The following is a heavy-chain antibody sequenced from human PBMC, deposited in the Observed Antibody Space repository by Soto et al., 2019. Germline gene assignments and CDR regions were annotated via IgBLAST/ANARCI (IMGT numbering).Heavy chain of an antibody. V-gene: IGHV4-59*01. CDR2: LYYGRSA. J-gene: IGHJ4*02. Sequence: SETLSLTCAVSGDSISSYYCMWIRQPPGKGLESIGYLYYGRSANYNPSLKSRVTLSVDTSTNQFSLTLSSVTAADTAVYYCALTGYYDVDYWGQGTLVTVSS. D-gene: IGHD3-9*01. CDR1: GDSISSYY. CDR3: ALTGYYDVDY.